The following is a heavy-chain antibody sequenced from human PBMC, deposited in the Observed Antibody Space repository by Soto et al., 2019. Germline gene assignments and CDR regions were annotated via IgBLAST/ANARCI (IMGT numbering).Heavy chain of an antibody. CDR3: AKEGWNYFGYYFDY. V-gene: IGHV3-23*01. J-gene: IGHJ4*02. D-gene: IGHD1-7*01. Sequence: EVHLLESGGSLVQPGGSLRLSCAASGFTFSSNAMSWVRQAPGKGLEWVSAISGRGGSTYYADSVKGRFTISRDNSKNTLYLQMNSLRAEDTAVYYCAKEGWNYFGYYFDYWGQGTLVTVSS. CDR1: GFTFSSNA. CDR2: ISGRGGST.